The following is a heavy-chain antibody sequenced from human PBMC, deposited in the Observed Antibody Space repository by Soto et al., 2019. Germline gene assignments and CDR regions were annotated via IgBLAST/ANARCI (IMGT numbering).Heavy chain of an antibody. CDR2: IYPGDSYT. D-gene: IGHD2-21*01. CDR1: GYSFTNYW. J-gene: IGHJ4*02. Sequence: PGESLKISCKGSGYSFTNYWIGWVRQMPGKGLEWMGIIYPGDSYTRYSPSLQGQVTISADKSISTAYLQWSSLKASDTAMYYCARHVLYSGFDYWGQGTLVTVSS. CDR3: ARHVLYSGFDY. V-gene: IGHV5-51*01.